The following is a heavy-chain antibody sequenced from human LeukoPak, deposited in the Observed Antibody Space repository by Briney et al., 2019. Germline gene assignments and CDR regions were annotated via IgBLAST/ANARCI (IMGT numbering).Heavy chain of an antibody. D-gene: IGHD2-2*01. V-gene: IGHV3-48*01. CDR1: GFTFSSHA. CDR2: ISTDSLTI. J-gene: IGHJ4*02. Sequence: GGSLRLSCAASGFTFSSHAMNWVRQAPGKGLEWISSISTDSLTIKYADFVSGQFTISRDNAKNSLYLQMNSLRAEDTAVYYCARVIVVVPAGFDYWGQGTLVTVSS. CDR3: ARVIVVVPAGFDY.